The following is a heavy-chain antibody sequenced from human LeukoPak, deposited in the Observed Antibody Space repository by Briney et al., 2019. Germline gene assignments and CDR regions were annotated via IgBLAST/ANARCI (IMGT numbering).Heavy chain of an antibody. V-gene: IGHV1-69*04. J-gene: IGHJ4*02. CDR3: ARDGKAVAGTFDY. Sequence: AASVKVSCKASGGTFSSYAISWVRQAPGQGLEWMGRIIPILGIANYAQKFQGRVTITADKSTSTAYMELSSLRSEDTAVYYCARDGKAVAGTFDYWGQGTLVTVSS. CDR2: IIPILGIA. CDR1: GGTFSSYA. D-gene: IGHD6-19*01.